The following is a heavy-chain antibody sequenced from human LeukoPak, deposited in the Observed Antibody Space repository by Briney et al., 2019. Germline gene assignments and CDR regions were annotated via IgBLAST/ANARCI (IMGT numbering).Heavy chain of an antibody. V-gene: IGHV1-46*01. CDR1: GYTFTSYY. CDR3: ARSEGFLYGMDV. Sequence: GASVKVSCKASGYTFTSYYMHWVRQAPGQGLEWMGIINPSGGSTNYAQKFQGRVTVTADKSTSTAYMELSSLRSEDTAVYYCARSEGFLYGMDVWGQGTTVTVSS. D-gene: IGHD3-3*01. CDR2: INPSGGST. J-gene: IGHJ6*02.